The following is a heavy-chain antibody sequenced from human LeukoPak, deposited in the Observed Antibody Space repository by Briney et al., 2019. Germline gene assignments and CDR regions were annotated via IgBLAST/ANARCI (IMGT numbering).Heavy chain of an antibody. D-gene: IGHD6-19*01. Sequence: RGESLKISCKGSGYIFTTYWLGWVRQMPGEGVEWMGIIYPGDSATRYSPSFQGQVTISADKPIHTDYLQWTSLKDSGTAMYYCATQGSSGWDDAFEIWGQGTMVTVSS. CDR3: ATQGSSGWDDAFEI. V-gene: IGHV5-51*01. J-gene: IGHJ3*02. CDR1: GYIFTTYW. CDR2: IYPGDSAT.